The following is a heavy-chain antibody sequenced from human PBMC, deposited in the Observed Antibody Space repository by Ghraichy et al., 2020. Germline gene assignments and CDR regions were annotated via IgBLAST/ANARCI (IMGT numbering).Heavy chain of an antibody. D-gene: IGHD3-3*01. CDR1: GGSISSSSYY. V-gene: IGHV4-39*01. CDR2: IYYSGST. CDR3: ARQDDFWSGYQWGY. J-gene: IGHJ4*02. Sequence: SETLSLTCTVSGGSISSSSYYWGWIRQPPGKGLEWIGSIYYSGSTYYNPSLKSRVTISGDTSKNQFSLKLSSVTAADTAVYYCARQDDFWSGYQWGYWGQGTLVTVSS.